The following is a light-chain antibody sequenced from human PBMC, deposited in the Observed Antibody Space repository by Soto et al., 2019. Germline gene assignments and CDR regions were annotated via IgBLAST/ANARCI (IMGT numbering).Light chain of an antibody. CDR1: QSISSW. J-gene: IGKJ1*01. Sequence: DLRMTPSPSTLSASLGYRVTLTCRASQSISSWLAWYQQKPGKAPKLLIYDASSLESGVPSRFSGSGSGTEFTLTISSLQPDDFATYYCQQYNSYPWTFGQGTKVDIK. CDR2: DAS. CDR3: QQYNSYPWT. V-gene: IGKV1-5*01.